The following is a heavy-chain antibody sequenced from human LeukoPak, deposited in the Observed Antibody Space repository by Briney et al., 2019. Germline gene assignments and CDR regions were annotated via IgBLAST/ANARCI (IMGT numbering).Heavy chain of an antibody. D-gene: IGHD3-3*01. CDR3: AKDIGRRIFGVAYDAFDI. CDR2: MRGDGSQL. V-gene: IGHV3-30*02. Sequence: GRSLRLSCAASGFTFSSYGMHWVRQAPGKGLEWVASMRGDGSQLYHAESVKGRFTISRDNSKNTLYVQMNSLRVEDTAIYYCAKDIGRRIFGVAYDAFDIWGQGTMLTVSS. J-gene: IGHJ3*02. CDR1: GFTFSSYG.